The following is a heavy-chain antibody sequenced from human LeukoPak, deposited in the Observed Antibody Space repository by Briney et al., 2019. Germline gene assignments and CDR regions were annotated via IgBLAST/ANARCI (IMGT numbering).Heavy chain of an antibody. CDR3: ARDGTGYSSGWYLYMDV. CDR1: GFTVSSNY. Sequence: GGSLRLSCAASGFTVSSNYMSWVRQAPGKGLEWVSVIYSGGSTYYADSVKGRFTISRDNSKNTLYLQMNSLRAEDAAVYYCARDGTGYSSGWYLYMDVWGKGTTVTVSS. V-gene: IGHV3-53*01. CDR2: IYSGGST. J-gene: IGHJ6*03. D-gene: IGHD6-19*01.